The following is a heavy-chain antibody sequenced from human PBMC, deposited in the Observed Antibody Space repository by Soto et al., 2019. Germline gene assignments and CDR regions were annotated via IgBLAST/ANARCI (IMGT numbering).Heavy chain of an antibody. D-gene: IGHD3-22*01. CDR3: TTGLSNSYYNFDY. J-gene: IGHJ4*02. V-gene: IGHV3-15*01. Sequence: EMQLVESGGGLVKPGGSLRLSCAASGFTFADAWMSWVRQAPGRGLEWVGRIKREADGGTTDYAAPVKGRTTISRDDSKNTLYLQMNSLKTEDTAVYYCTTGLSNSYYNFDYWGQGTPVTVSS. CDR2: IKREADGGTT. CDR1: GFTFADAW.